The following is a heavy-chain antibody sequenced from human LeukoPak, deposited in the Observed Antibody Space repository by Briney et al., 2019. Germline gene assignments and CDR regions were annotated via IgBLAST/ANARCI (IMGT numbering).Heavy chain of an antibody. V-gene: IGHV5-51*01. CDR3: ARHKTGIATAPVFDY. J-gene: IGHJ4*02. CDR2: IYPGDSDT. Sequence: GESLQISCEGSGYSFTTYWIGWVRQMPGKGLEWMGIIYPGDSDTRHSPSFQGHVTISADKSISTAYLQWSSLKASDTAVYYCARHKTGIATAPVFDYWGQGTLVTVSS. D-gene: IGHD6-13*01. CDR1: GYSFTTYW.